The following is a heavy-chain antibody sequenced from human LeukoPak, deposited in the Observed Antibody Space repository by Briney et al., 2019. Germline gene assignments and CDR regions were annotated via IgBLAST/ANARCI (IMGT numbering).Heavy chain of an antibody. CDR1: GGSISSYY. D-gene: IGHD1-26*01. CDR3: ARTSGSYARGYYYYMDV. CDR2: IYYSGST. Sequence: PSETLSLTCTVSGGSISSYYWSWIRQPPGKGLEWIGYIYYSGSTNYNPSPKSRVTISVDTSKNQFSLKLSSVTAADTAVYYCARTSGSYARGYYYYMDVWGKGTTVTISS. J-gene: IGHJ6*03. V-gene: IGHV4-59*01.